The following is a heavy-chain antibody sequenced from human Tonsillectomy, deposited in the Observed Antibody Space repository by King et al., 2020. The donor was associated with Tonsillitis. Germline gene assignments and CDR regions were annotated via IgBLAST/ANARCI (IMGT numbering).Heavy chain of an antibody. CDR3: ARDVDD. J-gene: IGHJ4*02. V-gene: IGHV7-4-1*01. CDR1: GYTFTTYA. CDR2: IKTNTGNP. Sequence: VQLVESGSELKKPGASVKISCKASGYTFTTYALNWVRQAPGQGLEWIGWIKTNTGNPTYAQGLTGRFVFSLDTSLSTAYLQISSLKPVDTAVYYCARDVDDWGQGTLVTVSS.